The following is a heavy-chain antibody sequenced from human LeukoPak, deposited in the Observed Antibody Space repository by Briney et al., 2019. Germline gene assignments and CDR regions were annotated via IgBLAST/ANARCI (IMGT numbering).Heavy chain of an antibody. CDR2: ISSSSSTI. Sequence: GGSPRLSCAASGFTFSSYGMTWVRQAPGKGLEWVSYISSSSSTIYYADSVKGRFTISRDNSKNTLYLQMNSLRAEDTAVYYCARARSSYDYGDAFDIWGQGTMVTVSS. J-gene: IGHJ3*02. D-gene: IGHD5-18*01. V-gene: IGHV3-48*01. CDR1: GFTFSSYG. CDR3: ARARSSYDYGDAFDI.